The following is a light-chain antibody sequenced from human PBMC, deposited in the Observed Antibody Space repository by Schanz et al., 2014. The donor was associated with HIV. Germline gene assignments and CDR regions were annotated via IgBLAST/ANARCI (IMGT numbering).Light chain of an antibody. J-gene: IGLJ2*01. V-gene: IGLV2-14*01. CDR3: SSYTSSILI. CDR1: YTDIGAYNY. Sequence: QSVLTQPASVSGSPGQSVTISCTGTYTDIGAYNYVSWYQQHPGKAPKLMIYDVSNRPSGVSNRFSGSKSGNTASLTISGLQAEDEADYYCSSYTSSILIFGGGTKLTVL. CDR2: DVS.